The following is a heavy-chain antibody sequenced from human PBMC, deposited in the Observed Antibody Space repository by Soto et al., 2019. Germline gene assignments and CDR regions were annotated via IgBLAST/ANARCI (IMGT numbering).Heavy chain of an antibody. D-gene: IGHD2-2*01. J-gene: IGHJ4*02. Sequence: ASVKVSCKASGYTFTSHDINWVRQAPGQGLEWMGWMNPNSGNTGYAQKFQGRITMTRSTSISTAYMELSSLRSEDTAVYYCARLLYCISTDCYGNWLDYWGQGALVTSPQ. CDR3: ARLLYCISTDCYGNWLDY. CDR2: MNPNSGNT. V-gene: IGHV1-8*01. CDR1: GYTFTSHD.